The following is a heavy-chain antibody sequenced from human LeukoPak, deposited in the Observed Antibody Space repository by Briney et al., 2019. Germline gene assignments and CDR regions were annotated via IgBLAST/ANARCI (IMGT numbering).Heavy chain of an antibody. CDR1: GFSFTAYS. V-gene: IGHV3-69-1*01. CDR3: ARRFDS. J-gene: IGHJ4*02. CDR2: IGPGGDT. Sequence: PGGSLRLSCAASGFSFTAYSMNWVRQAPGRGLQWISYIGPGGDTYYADSGTGRFTVSRDTAKNSLYLQMNGLRVEDTAVYYCARRFDSWGQGTLVTVSS.